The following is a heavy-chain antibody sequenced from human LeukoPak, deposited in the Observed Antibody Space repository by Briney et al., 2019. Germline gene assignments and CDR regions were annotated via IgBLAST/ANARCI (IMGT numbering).Heavy chain of an antibody. Sequence: ASVKVSCKASGYTFTSYYMHWVRQAPGQGLEWMGIINPSGGSTSYAQKFQGKVTMTRDTSTSTVYMELSSLRSEDTAVYYCAREPLDDYGDYWGQGTLVTVSS. V-gene: IGHV1-46*01. D-gene: IGHD6-6*01. CDR1: GYTFTSYY. CDR2: INPSGGST. CDR3: AREPLDDYGDY. J-gene: IGHJ4*02.